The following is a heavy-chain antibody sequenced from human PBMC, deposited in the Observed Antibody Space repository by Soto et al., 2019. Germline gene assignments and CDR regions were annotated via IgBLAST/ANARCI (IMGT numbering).Heavy chain of an antibody. J-gene: IGHJ3*02. Sequence: QLQLQESGSGLVKPSQTLSLTCAVSGGSISSGAYSWSWIRQPPGKGLEWIGYIYHSGSTYYSPSLKSRVTVSVDGSKNHFSLKLSSVTAADTAVFYCARGPYDSSGFYSAFDIWGQGTLVTVSS. CDR3: ARGPYDSSGFYSAFDI. V-gene: IGHV4-30-2*01. CDR1: GGSISSGAYS. CDR2: IYHSGST. D-gene: IGHD3-22*01.